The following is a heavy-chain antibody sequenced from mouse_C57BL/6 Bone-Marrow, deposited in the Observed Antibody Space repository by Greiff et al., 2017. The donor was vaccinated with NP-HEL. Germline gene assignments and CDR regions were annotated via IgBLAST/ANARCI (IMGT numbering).Heavy chain of an antibody. CDR3: ASEVDY. J-gene: IGHJ2*01. CDR1: GYTFTSYW. CDR2: IDPSDSYT. V-gene: IGHV1-50*01. Sequence: QVQLQQPGAELVKPGASVKLSCKASGYTFTSYWMQWVKQRPGQGLEWIGEIDPSDSYTNYNQKFKGKATLTVDTSSSTAYMQLSSLTSEDSAVYYCASEVDYWGQGTTLTVSS.